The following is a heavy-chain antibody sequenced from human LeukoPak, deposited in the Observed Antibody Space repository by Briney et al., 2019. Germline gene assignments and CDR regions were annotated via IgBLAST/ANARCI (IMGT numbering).Heavy chain of an antibody. D-gene: IGHD3-22*01. J-gene: IGHJ3*02. CDR1: GYSISSGYY. CDR2: IYHSGSS. CDR3: AIRYYYDSSGYYWADAFDI. Sequence: PSETLSLTCAVSGYSISSGYYWGWIRQPPGEGLEWSGSIYHSGSSYYNPSLKSRVTISVDTSKHQFSLKLSSVTAADTAVYYCAIRYYYDSSGYYWADAFDIWGQGTMVTVSS. V-gene: IGHV4-38-2*01.